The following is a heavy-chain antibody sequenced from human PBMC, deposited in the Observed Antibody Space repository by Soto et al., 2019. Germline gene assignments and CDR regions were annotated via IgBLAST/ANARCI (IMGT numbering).Heavy chain of an antibody. CDR2: IRDSGGDT. CDR1: GFTFRSYA. J-gene: IGHJ3*02. V-gene: IGHV3-23*01. CDR3: ARSVAGITAYAFDI. Sequence: EVQLLESGGGLVQPGGFLRLSCAASGFTFRSYAMNWVRQAPGTGLEWVSTIRDSGGDTFYADSVKGRFIISRDNSKNTVYLQMSSLRVEDTAGYYCARSVAGITAYAFDIWGQGTMVTVS. D-gene: IGHD6-19*01.